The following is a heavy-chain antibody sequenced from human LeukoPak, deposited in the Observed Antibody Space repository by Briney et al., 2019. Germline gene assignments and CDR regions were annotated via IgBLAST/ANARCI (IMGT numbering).Heavy chain of an antibody. J-gene: IGHJ4*02. CDR1: GYTFTSYG. Sequence: ASVTVSCKASGYTFTSYGISWVRQAPGQGLEWMGWISAYNGNTNYAQKLQGRVTMTTDTSTSTAYMELRSLRSDDTAVYYCARERVTPYGVCYLADYWGQGTLVTASS. V-gene: IGHV1-18*01. CDR2: ISAYNGNT. D-gene: IGHD2-8*01. CDR3: ARERVTPYGVCYLADY.